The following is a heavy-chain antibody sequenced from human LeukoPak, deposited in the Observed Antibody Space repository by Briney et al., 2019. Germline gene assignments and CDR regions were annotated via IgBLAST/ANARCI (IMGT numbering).Heavy chain of an antibody. D-gene: IGHD1-26*01. Sequence: GGSLRLSCAASGFTFSTYAMHWVRQAPGKGLEYISSISSDGGSTYYADSVKGRFIISRDNSKNTLYLQMGRLRAEDMAVYYCARSNNIVGATYFDYWGQGTLVTVSS. CDR2: ISSDGGST. CDR1: GFTFSTYA. CDR3: ARSNNIVGATYFDY. V-gene: IGHV3-64*02. J-gene: IGHJ4*02.